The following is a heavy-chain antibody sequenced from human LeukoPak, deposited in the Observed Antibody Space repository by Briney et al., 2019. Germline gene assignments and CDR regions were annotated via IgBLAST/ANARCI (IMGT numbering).Heavy chain of an antibody. CDR1: EFTFSNYA. V-gene: IGHV3-30-3*01. J-gene: IGHJ4*02. Sequence: GGSLRLSCSPSEFTFSNYAMSWVRQAPGKGLEWVAVISYDGNNKYYADSVKGRFTISRDNSKNTLYLQMSSLRAEDSAVYYCARAPEREPGLGYWGQGTLVTVSS. D-gene: IGHD1-26*01. CDR3: ARAPEREPGLGY. CDR2: ISYDGNNK.